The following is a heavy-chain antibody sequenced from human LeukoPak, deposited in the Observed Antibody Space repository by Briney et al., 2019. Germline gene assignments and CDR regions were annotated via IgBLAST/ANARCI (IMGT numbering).Heavy chain of an antibody. CDR3: ARGRERGSSSSFTDY. CDR1: GYTFTSYD. CDR2: MNPNSANT. V-gene: IGHV1-8*03. D-gene: IGHD6-6*01. Sequence: GSVKVSCRASGYTFTSYDINWVRQATGQGLEWMGWMNPNSANTGYAQKFQGRVTITRNTSISTTYMELSSLRFEDTAVYYCARGRERGSSSSFTDYWGQGTLVIVSS. J-gene: IGHJ4*02.